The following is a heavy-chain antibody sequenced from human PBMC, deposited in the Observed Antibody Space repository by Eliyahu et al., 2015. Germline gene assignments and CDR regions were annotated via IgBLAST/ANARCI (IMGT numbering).Heavy chain of an antibody. V-gene: IGHV4-59*01. CDR3: ARVPYSSSFPYYYYMDV. CDR2: IYYSGST. D-gene: IGHD6-6*01. CDR1: GXXISSYY. J-gene: IGHJ6*03. Sequence: QVQLQESGPGLVKPSETLSLTCTVPGXXISSYYWSWIRQPPGKGLEWIGYIYYSGSTNYNPSLKSRVTISVDTSKNQFSLKLSSVTAADTAVYYCARVPYSSSFPYYYYMDVWGKGTTVTVSS.